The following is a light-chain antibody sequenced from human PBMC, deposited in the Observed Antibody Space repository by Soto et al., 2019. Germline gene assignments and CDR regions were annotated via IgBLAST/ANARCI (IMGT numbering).Light chain of an antibody. CDR3: AAWDDSLSASV. Sequence: QSVLTQPPSASGTPGQRVTISCSGSSSNIESNYVYWYQQLPGSAPKLLIYRNDQRPSGVPDRFSGSKSGTSASLAISGLRSEDEADYYCAAWDDSLSASVFGGGTKVTVL. J-gene: IGLJ3*02. V-gene: IGLV1-47*01. CDR1: SSNIESNY. CDR2: RND.